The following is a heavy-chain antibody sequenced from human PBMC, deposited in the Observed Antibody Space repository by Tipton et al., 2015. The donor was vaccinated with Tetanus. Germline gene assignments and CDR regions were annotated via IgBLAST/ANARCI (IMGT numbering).Heavy chain of an antibody. CDR3: ARANYDFPKKGPFDS. J-gene: IGHJ4*02. Sequence: TLSLTCAVYGASFSDYYWNWIRQPPGKGLEWIGYISYSGSTNSNYSLKSRITISQDTSKNQFSLKLTSVTAADTAVYYCARANYDFPKKGPFDSWGQGTLVIVSS. D-gene: IGHD3-3*01. CDR2: ISYSGST. CDR1: GASFSDYY. V-gene: IGHV4-59*01.